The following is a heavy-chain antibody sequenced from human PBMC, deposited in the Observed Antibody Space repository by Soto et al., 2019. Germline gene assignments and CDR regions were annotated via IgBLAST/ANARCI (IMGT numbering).Heavy chain of an antibody. Sequence: QVQLVESGGGVVQPGRSLRLSCTASGFTFRSYAMHWVRQAPGKGLEWVAAISYDGSNKYSADSVKGRFTISRDNSKNTLNLEIDSLRIEDTAVYYCARDRLGFSTSSDGLDYWGQGTLVTVSS. J-gene: IGHJ4*02. V-gene: IGHV3-30*04. CDR3: ARDRLGFSTSSDGLDY. CDR2: ISYDGSNK. CDR1: GFTFRSYA. D-gene: IGHD6-6*01.